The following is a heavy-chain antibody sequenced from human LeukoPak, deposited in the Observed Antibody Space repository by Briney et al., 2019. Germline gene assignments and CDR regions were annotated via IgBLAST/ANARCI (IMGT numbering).Heavy chain of an antibody. Sequence: SETLSLTCTVSGGSISTHYWSWIRQPPGMGLEWIGYVRDTGTTTDNPSLSSRVTLSADTSKNQLSLRLSSVTAADTAVYYCATIKRGSIYGYFDFWGQGTLVTVSS. CDR1: GGSISTHY. CDR3: ATIKRGSIYGYFDF. CDR2: VRDTGTT. J-gene: IGHJ4*02. V-gene: IGHV4-59*11. D-gene: IGHD5-18*01.